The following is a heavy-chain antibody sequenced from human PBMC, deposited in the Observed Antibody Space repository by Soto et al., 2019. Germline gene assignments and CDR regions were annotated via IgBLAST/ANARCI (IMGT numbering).Heavy chain of an antibody. CDR3: TRLAAADSSGYYGGLDY. CDR1: GFTFSGSA. V-gene: IGHV3-73*02. CDR2: IRSKANSYAT. J-gene: IGHJ4*02. Sequence: EVQLVESGGGLVQPGGSLKLSYAASGFTFSGSAMHWVRQASGKGLEWVGRIRSKANSYATAYAASVKGRFTISRDDSKNTAYLQMNSLKTEDTAVYYCTRLAAADSSGYYGGLDYWGQGTLVTVSS. D-gene: IGHD3-22*01.